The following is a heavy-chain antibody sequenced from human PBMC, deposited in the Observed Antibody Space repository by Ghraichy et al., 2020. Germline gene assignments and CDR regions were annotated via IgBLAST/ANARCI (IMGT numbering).Heavy chain of an antibody. V-gene: IGHV4-34*01. D-gene: IGHD4-23*01. J-gene: IGHJ3*02. Sequence: SETLSLTCAVYGGSFSGYYWSWIRQPPGKGLEWIGEINHSGSTNYNPSLKSRVTISVDTSKNQFSLKLSSVTAADTAVYYCARPRLRWYPTDAFDIWGQGTMVTVSS. CDR3: ARPRLRWYPTDAFDI. CDR2: INHSGST. CDR1: GGSFSGYY.